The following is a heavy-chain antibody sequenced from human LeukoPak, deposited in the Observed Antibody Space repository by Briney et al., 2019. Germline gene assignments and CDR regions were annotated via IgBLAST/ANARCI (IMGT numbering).Heavy chain of an antibody. D-gene: IGHD5-18*01. Sequence: GGSLRLSCAASGFTFSSYVMSWVRQAPGKGLEWISAISGTGDTTYYTDSVKGRFTISRDNSENTLLLQMNSLRAEDTAIYYCARMVTGFPNWFDPWGQGTLVTVS. CDR2: ISGTGDTT. V-gene: IGHV3-23*01. J-gene: IGHJ5*02. CDR1: GFTFSSYV. CDR3: ARMVTGFPNWFDP.